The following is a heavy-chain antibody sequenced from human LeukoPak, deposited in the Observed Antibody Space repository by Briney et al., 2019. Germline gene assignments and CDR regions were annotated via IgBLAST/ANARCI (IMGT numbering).Heavy chain of an antibody. Sequence: GGSLRLSCAASGFTFSSYGMHWVRQAPGKGLEWVAVISYDGSNKYYADSVKGRFTISRDNSKNTLYLQMNSLRAEDTAVYYCAKGDVLRYFDWLFGYWGQGTLVTVSS. CDR2: ISYDGSNK. CDR1: GFTFSSYG. CDR3: AKGDVLRYFDWLFGY. V-gene: IGHV3-30*18. J-gene: IGHJ4*02. D-gene: IGHD3-9*01.